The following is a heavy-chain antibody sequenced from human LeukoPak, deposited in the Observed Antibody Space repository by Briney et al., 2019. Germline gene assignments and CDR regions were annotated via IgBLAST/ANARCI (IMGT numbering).Heavy chain of an antibody. V-gene: IGHV3-30-3*01. CDR3: AAPRRDIVVVPASRYYYYYGMDV. CDR1: GFTFSSYA. D-gene: IGHD2-2*01. Sequence: GGSLRLSCAASGFTFSSYAMHWVRQAPGKGLEWVAVISYDGSNKYYADSVKGRFTISRDNSKDTLYLQMNSLRAEDTAVYYCAAPRRDIVVVPASRYYYYYGMDVWGQGTTVTVSS. CDR2: ISYDGSNK. J-gene: IGHJ6*02.